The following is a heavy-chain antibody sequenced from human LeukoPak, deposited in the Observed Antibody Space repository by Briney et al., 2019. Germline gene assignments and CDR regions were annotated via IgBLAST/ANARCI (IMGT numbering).Heavy chain of an antibody. Sequence: PGRSLRLSCAASGFTFSSYAMSWVRQAPGKGLEWVSAISGSGGSTYYADSVKGRFTISRDNSKNTLYLQMNSLRAEDTAVYYCAAKYCTNGVCYNYWGQGTLVTVSS. CDR3: AAKYCTNGVCYNY. CDR1: GFTFSSYA. CDR2: ISGSGGST. J-gene: IGHJ4*02. V-gene: IGHV3-23*01. D-gene: IGHD2-8*01.